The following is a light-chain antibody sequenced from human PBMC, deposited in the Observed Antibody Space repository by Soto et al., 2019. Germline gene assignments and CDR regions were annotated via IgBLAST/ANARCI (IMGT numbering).Light chain of an antibody. CDR3: ETWDSNTHTV. V-gene: IGLV4-60*02. CDR1: SGHSSYI. J-gene: IGLJ3*02. Sequence: QPVLTQSSSASASLGSSVKLTCTLSSGHSSYIIAWHQQQPGKAPRYLMKLEGSGSYNKGSXVPDRFSGSSSGADRYLTISNLQFEDEADYYCETWDSNTHTVFGGGTKLTVL. CDR2: LEGSGSY.